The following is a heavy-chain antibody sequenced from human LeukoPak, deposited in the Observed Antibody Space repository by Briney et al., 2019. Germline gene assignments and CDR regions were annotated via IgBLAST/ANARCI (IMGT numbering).Heavy chain of an antibody. Sequence: PGGSLRLSCAASGFTNETHSMTWIRQPPGKGLEWIGEINHSGSTNYNPSLKSRVTISVDTSKNQFSLKLSSVTAADTAVYYCARRILITIFGVVTVDAFDIWGQGTMVTVSS. J-gene: IGHJ3*02. CDR2: INHSGST. CDR1: GFTNETHS. V-gene: IGHV4-34*01. D-gene: IGHD3-3*01. CDR3: ARRILITIFGVVTVDAFDI.